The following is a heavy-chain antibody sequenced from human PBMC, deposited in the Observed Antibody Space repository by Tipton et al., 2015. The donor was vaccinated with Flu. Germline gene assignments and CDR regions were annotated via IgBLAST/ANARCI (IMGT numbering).Heavy chain of an antibody. CDR3: ARGSGSGTFMIFDL. CDR1: GGSTSSFY. J-gene: IGHJ4*02. CDR2: VYASGST. Sequence: LRLSCTVSGGSTSSFYWSWIRQPAGKGLEWIGRVYASGSTKYNPSLKSRVTMSVDTSKNEFSLKLSSVTAADTAVYYCARGSGSGTFMIFDLWGQGTLVTVSS. V-gene: IGHV4-4*07. D-gene: IGHD3-10*01.